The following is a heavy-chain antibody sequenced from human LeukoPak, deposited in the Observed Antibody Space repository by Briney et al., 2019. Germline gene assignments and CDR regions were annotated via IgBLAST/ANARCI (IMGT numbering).Heavy chain of an antibody. Sequence: SETLSLTCAVYGESFSGYYWSWIRQPPGKGLEWIGEINHSGSTNYNPSLKSRVTISVDTSKNQFSLKLSSVTAADTAVYYCARSFYGSPDYWGQGTLVTVSS. CDR1: GESFSGYY. CDR3: ARSFYGSPDY. CDR2: INHSGST. V-gene: IGHV4-34*01. D-gene: IGHD3-3*02. J-gene: IGHJ4*02.